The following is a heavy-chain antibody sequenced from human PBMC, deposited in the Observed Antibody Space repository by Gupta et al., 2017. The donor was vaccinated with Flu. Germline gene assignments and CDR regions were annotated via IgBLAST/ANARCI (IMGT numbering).Heavy chain of an antibody. J-gene: IGHJ4*02. V-gene: IGHV3-48*02. CDR3: VRDHDWAFTN. CDR1: GFIFSDSH. D-gene: IGHD3-9*01. CDR2: IGSGGNV. Sequence: EVRLVESGGHLVQPGGSLRLPCAASGFIFSDSHMNWVRQAPGKGLEWVAYIGSGGNVDNADSVKGRFTISRDNAKNSLYLEMNSLRDEDTALYYCVRDHDWAFTNWGQGTLVTVSS.